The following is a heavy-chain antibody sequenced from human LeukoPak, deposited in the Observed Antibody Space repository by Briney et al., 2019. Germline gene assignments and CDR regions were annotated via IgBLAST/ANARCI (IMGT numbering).Heavy chain of an antibody. D-gene: IGHD1-1*01. Sequence: SETLSLTCTVSGGSISNYYWNWIRQPPGKGLEWIGYIYYTGNTNHNPSLKSRVTISVDTSKNQFSLKLSSVTAADTAVYYCARDRLQLQSWGQGTLVTVSS. CDR1: GGSISNYY. CDR3: ARDRLQLQS. V-gene: IGHV4-59*01. CDR2: IYYTGNT. J-gene: IGHJ5*02.